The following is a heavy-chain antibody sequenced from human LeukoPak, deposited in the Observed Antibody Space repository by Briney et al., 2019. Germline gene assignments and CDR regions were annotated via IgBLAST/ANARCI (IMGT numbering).Heavy chain of an antibody. V-gene: IGHV3-53*01. CDR2: IYGDDET. D-gene: IGHD2-2*01. Sequence: GGSLRLSCAASGFIITNNYMNWVRQAPGKGLEWVSVIYGDDETNYADSVKGRFTISRDNSRNTLYLQMNSLRAEDTAVYYCAKDAGGTSGHYFDYWGQGTLVTVSS. CDR3: AKDAGGTSGHYFDY. CDR1: GFIITNNY. J-gene: IGHJ4*02.